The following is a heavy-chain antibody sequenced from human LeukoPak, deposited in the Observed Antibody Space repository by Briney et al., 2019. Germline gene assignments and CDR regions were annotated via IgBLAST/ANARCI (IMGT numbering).Heavy chain of an antibody. CDR1: GGSISSYY. Sequence: SETLSLTCTVSGGSISSYYWSWIRQPPGKGLEWLGYIYYSGSTNYNPSLKSRVTISVDTSKNQFSLKLSSVTAADTAVYYCARHEGVVTAYRAAYYYYGMDVWGQGTTVTVSS. V-gene: IGHV4-59*08. D-gene: IGHD2-21*02. CDR3: ARHEGVVTAYRAAYYYYGMDV. J-gene: IGHJ6*02. CDR2: IYYSGST.